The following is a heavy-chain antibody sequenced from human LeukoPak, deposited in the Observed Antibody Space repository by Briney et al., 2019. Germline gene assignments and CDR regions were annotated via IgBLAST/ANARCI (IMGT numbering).Heavy chain of an antibody. Sequence: PSETLSLTCTVSGGSISSSSYYWGWIRQPPGKGLEWIGSIYYSGSTYYNPSLKSRVTISADTSKNQFSLKLSSVTAADTAVYYCARVDSGYVFDYWGQGTLVTVSS. D-gene: IGHD5-12*01. J-gene: IGHJ4*02. V-gene: IGHV4-39*07. CDR1: GGSISSSSYY. CDR3: ARVDSGYVFDY. CDR2: IYYSGST.